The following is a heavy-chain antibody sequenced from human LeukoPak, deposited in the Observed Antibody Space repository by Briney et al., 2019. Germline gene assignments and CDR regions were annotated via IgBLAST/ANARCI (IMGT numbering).Heavy chain of an antibody. Sequence: ASVKVSCQASGYTFTGYYMHWVRQAPGQGLEWMGWINPNSGGTNYAQKFQGRVTMTRDTSISTAYMELSRLRSDDTAVYYCARDPTYYYDSSAYPRWYFDYWGQGTLVTVSS. CDR3: ARDPTYYYDSSAYPRWYFDY. D-gene: IGHD3-22*01. CDR1: GYTFTGYY. V-gene: IGHV1-2*02. CDR2: INPNSGGT. J-gene: IGHJ4*02.